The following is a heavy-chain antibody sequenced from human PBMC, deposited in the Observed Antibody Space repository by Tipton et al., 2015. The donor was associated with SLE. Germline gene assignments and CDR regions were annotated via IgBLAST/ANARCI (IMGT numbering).Heavy chain of an antibody. J-gene: IGHJ4*02. D-gene: IGHD3-3*01. CDR1: GGSFSRYY. Sequence: TLSLTCAVYGGSFSRYYWSWIRQPPGKGLEWIGEINHSGITNYNPSLKSRVTISVDTSKNQFSLRLSSVTAADTAVYYCARGSTIFGVVIKYFDYWSQGTLVTVSS. V-gene: IGHV4-34*01. CDR3: ARGSTIFGVVIKYFDY. CDR2: INHSGIT.